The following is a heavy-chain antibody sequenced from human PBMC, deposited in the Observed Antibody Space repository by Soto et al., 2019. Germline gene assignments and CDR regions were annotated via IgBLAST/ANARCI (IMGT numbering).Heavy chain of an antibody. CDR1: GGTFRSYA. CDR2: IIPIFGTA. D-gene: IGHD5-18*01. J-gene: IGHJ6*02. CDR3: ARDRRTAMADYFYYGMDV. Sequence: AVQVSCKASGGTFRSYAISWVRQAPGQGREWMGGIIPIFGTANYAQQFQRRVTITADKSTSTAYMELSSLRSEDTAVYYCARDRRTAMADYFYYGMDVWGQGNTVPVS. V-gene: IGHV1-69*06.